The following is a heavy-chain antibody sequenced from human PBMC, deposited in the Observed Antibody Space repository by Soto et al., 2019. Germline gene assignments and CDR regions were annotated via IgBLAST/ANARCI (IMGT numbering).Heavy chain of an antibody. V-gene: IGHV3-23*01. CDR3: AKVIKQWLGLYYYYGMDV. Sequence: PGGSLRLSCAASGFTFSSYAMSWVRQAPGKGLEWVSAISGSGGSTYYADSVKGRFTISRDNSKNTLYLQMNSLRAEDTAVYYCAKVIKQWLGLYYYYGMDVWGQGTTVTVSS. CDR1: GFTFSSYA. D-gene: IGHD6-19*01. J-gene: IGHJ6*02. CDR2: ISGSGGST.